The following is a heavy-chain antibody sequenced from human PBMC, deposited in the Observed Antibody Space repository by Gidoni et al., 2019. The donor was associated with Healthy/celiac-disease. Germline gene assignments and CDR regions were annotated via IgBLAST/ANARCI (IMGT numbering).Heavy chain of an antibody. J-gene: IGHJ5*02. CDR2: IYYSGST. CDR3: AGGYSSGWYDP. CDR1: GGSISSYY. D-gene: IGHD6-19*01. V-gene: IGHV4-59*01. Sequence: QVQLQESGPGLVKPSETLSLTCPVSGGSISSYYWSWIRQPPGKGLEWIGYIYYSGSTNYNPSLKSRVTISVDTSKNQFSLKLSSVTAADTAVYYCAGGYSSGWYDPWGQGTLVTVSS.